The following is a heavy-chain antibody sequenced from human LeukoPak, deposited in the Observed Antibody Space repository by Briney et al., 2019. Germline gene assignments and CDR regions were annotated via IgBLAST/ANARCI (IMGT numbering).Heavy chain of an antibody. CDR3: AKVVYDSSGYYYY. CDR1: GYTFTGYY. Sequence: ASVKVSCKASGYTFTGYYMHWVRQAPGQGLEWMGRINPNSGGTNYAQKFQGRVTMTRDTSISTAYRELRRLRSDDTAVYYCAKVVYDSSGYYYYWGQGSLVTVSS. V-gene: IGHV1-2*06. CDR2: INPNSGGT. D-gene: IGHD3-22*01. J-gene: IGHJ4*02.